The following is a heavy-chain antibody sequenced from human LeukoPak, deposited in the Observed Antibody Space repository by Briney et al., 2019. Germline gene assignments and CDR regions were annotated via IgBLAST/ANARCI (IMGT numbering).Heavy chain of an antibody. J-gene: IGHJ4*02. CDR3: ARDFSGSYFYTQCYFDY. D-gene: IGHD3-10*01. Sequence: PGGSLRLSCAASGFTFSSYGMHWVRQAPGKGLEWVAVISYDGSNKYYADSVKGRFTISRDNSKNTLYLQMNSLRAEDTAVCYCARDFSGSYFYTQCYFDYWGQGTLVTVSS. CDR1: GFTFSSYG. V-gene: IGHV3-30*03. CDR2: ISYDGSNK.